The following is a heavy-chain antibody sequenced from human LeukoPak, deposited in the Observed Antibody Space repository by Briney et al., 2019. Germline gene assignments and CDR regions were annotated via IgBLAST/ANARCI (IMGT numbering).Heavy chain of an antibody. CDR1: EFTFSDHC. CDR2: IKKDGTEK. J-gene: IGHJ4*02. CDR3: ARSGNLDY. Sequence: GGSLRLSCAASEFTFSDHCMSWVRQAPGKGLEWVANIKKDGTEKYYVDSVKGRFTISRDNAKNSLYLQMDSLRVEDTAVYYCARSGNLDYWGQGTLVTVSS. D-gene: IGHD4-23*01. V-gene: IGHV3-7*01.